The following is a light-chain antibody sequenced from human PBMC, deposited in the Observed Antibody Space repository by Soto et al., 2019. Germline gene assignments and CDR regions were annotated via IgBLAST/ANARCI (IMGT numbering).Light chain of an antibody. V-gene: IGKV3-20*01. CDR2: GAS. J-gene: IGKJ1*01. Sequence: EIVLTQSPGTLSLSPGERATLSCRASQSVSSSALAWYQQKPGQAPRRLIYGASSRATGIPDRFSGSGSGTDFTLTISRLEPEDFAVYYCQHYHKWPPWTFGQGTKVDIK. CDR3: QHYHKWPPWT. CDR1: QSVSSSA.